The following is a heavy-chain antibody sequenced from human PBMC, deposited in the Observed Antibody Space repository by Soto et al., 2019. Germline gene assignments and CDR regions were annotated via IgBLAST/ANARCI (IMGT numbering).Heavy chain of an antibody. D-gene: IGHD2-2*02. CDR3: TTYDYSRSSTSCYMKDWFDP. V-gene: IGHV3-15*01. Sequence: PVGSLRLSCAASGFTFSNAWMSWVRQAPGKGLEWVGRIKSKTDGGTTDYAAPVKGRFTISRDDSKNTLYLQMNSLKTEDTAVYYCTTYDYSRSSTSCYMKDWFDPWGQGTLVTVSS. CDR1: GFTFSNAW. CDR2: IKSKTDGGTT. J-gene: IGHJ5*02.